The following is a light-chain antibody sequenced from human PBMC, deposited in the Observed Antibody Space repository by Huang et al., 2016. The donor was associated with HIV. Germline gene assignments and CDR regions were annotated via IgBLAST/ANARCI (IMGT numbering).Light chain of an antibody. CDR3: QQYNYWPPLT. CDR2: GAS. CDR1: QRIGRN. J-gene: IGKJ4*01. V-gene: IGKV3-15*01. Sequence: EVVMTQSPATLSVSPGERVTLSCRASQRIGRNLAWYQQKLGQPPRLLSYGASTRATGIPARFSGSGSVTEFTLTISSLQSEDFAVYYCQQYNYWPPLTFGGGTKVEIK.